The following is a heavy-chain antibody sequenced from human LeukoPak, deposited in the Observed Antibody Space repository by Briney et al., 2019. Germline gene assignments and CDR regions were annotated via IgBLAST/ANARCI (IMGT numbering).Heavy chain of an antibody. D-gene: IGHD3-10*01. V-gene: IGHV3-21*06. CDR3: ARDSYVSGSGSPNWFDP. CDR1: GFGLSSYY. CDR2: ISSGRNFI. Sequence: GGSLRLSCAASGFGLSSYYMTWVRQAPGKGLEGVASISSGRNFINYADSVRGRFTISRDNAKNSVYLQMNSLRVEDTAIYYCARDSYVSGSGSPNWFDPWGQGTLVTVSS. J-gene: IGHJ5*02.